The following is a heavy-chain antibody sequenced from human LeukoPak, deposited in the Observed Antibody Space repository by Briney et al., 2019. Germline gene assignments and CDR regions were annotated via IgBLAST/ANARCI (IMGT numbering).Heavy chain of an antibody. CDR3: ARDLPDYGGNSAAFDI. Sequence: SETLSLTCTVSGGSISSSSYYWGWIRQPPGKGLEWIGSIYYSGSTYYNPSLKSRVTISVDTSKNQFSLKLSSVTAADTAVYYCARDLPDYGGNSAAFDIWGQGTMVTVSS. CDR2: IYYSGST. D-gene: IGHD4-23*01. J-gene: IGHJ3*02. V-gene: IGHV4-39*07. CDR1: GGSISSSSYY.